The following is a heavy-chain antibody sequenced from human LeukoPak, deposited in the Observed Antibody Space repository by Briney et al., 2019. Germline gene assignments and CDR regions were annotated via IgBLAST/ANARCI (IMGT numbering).Heavy chain of an antibody. CDR2: IYTNENT. V-gene: IGHV4-4*09. CDR1: GGSISGYY. Sequence: SETLSLICTVSGGSISGYYWSWIRQPPGKGLQWIGYIYTNENTKYSPSLQSRVTMSVDTSKNQFSLKLTSVTAADTAVYYCVRQAYYSESGSWTGFDYWGQGTLVPVSS. CDR3: VRQAYYSESGSWTGFDY. D-gene: IGHD3-10*01. J-gene: IGHJ4*02.